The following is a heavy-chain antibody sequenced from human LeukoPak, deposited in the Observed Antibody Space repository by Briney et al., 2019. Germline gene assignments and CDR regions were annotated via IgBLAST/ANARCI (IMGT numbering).Heavy chain of an antibody. J-gene: IGHJ4*02. D-gene: IGHD6-6*01. Sequence: GGSLRLSCAASGFTFSNYAMTWVRQAPGKGLEWVSAISDDGDAKYAVSVKGRFTISRDNSKNTLYLQMNSLRAEDTAVYYCAPQAARIRPYYFDYWGQGTLVTVSS. V-gene: IGHV3-23*01. CDR2: ISDDGDA. CDR3: APQAARIRPYYFDY. CDR1: GFTFSNYA.